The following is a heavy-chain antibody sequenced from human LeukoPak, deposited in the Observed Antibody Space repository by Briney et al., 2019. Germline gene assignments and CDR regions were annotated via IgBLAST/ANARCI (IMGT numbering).Heavy chain of an antibody. V-gene: IGHV3-30*02. D-gene: IGHD5-18*01. Sequence: GGSLRLSCAASGFTFSSYGMHWVRQAPGKGLEWVAFIRYDGSIEYYADSVKGRFTISRDNSKNTLYLQMNSLRAEDTAVYYCAVIQLWLRDFDYWGQGTLVTVSS. J-gene: IGHJ4*02. CDR1: GFTFSSYG. CDR3: AVIQLWLRDFDY. CDR2: IRYDGSIE.